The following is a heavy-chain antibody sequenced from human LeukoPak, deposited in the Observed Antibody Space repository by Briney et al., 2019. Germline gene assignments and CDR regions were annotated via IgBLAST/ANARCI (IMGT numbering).Heavy chain of an antibody. CDR2: ISGSGGST. D-gene: IGHD6-13*01. CDR3: AKALEQESVIALDS. CDR1: GFTFSTYA. V-gene: IGHV3-23*01. Sequence: GGSLRLSCAASGFTFSTYAMSWVRQAPGKGLGWVSAISGSGGSTYYADSVKGRFTISRDNSKNTLYLQMNSLRAEDTSIYFCAKALEQESVIALDSWGQGTLVTVSS. J-gene: IGHJ4*02.